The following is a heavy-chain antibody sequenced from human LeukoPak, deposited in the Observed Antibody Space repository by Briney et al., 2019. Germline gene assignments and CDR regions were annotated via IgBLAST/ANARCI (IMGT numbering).Heavy chain of an antibody. CDR2: IYYSGST. CDR1: GGSVSSDNYY. D-gene: IGHD4-17*01. CDR3: ARTTTKYNTYDY. J-gene: IGHJ4*02. Sequence: SETLSLTCTVSGGSVSSDNYYWSWIRQPPGRGLEWIGYIYYSGSTNYNPSLKSRVTISVDTSKNQFSLKLNSMTAADTAVYYCARTTTKYNTYDYWGQGTLVTVSS. V-gene: IGHV4-61*01.